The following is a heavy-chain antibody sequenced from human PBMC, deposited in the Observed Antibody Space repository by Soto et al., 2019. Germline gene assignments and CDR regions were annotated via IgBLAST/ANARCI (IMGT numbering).Heavy chain of an antibody. CDR2: IIPIFNST. J-gene: IGHJ4*02. CDR3: AREGRGKKAGYNGLVSLGY. Sequence: QVQLVQSGAEVKTPGSSLKVSCTVSGSRFSNYVISWVRQAPGHGLEWLGRIIPIFNSTQYAQRFQGRVTITADKSTNTAARELGSLRSDDTAVDYCAREGRGKKAGYNGLVSLGYWGQGTLVTVSS. V-gene: IGHV1-69*06. D-gene: IGHD2-2*02. CDR1: GSRFSNYV.